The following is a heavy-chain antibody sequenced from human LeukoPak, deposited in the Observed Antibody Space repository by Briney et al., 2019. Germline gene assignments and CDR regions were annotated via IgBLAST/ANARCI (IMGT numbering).Heavy chain of an antibody. Sequence: PSETLSLTCTVSGGSISSYYWSCIRQPPGKGLEWIGRIYTSGSTNYNPSLKSRVTMSVDTSKNQFSLKLSSVTAADTAVYYCARGGYYYGSGSYYGFDPWGQGTLVTVSS. CDR3: ARGGYYYGSGSYYGFDP. J-gene: IGHJ5*02. CDR2: IYTSGST. V-gene: IGHV4-4*07. CDR1: GGSISSYY. D-gene: IGHD3-10*01.